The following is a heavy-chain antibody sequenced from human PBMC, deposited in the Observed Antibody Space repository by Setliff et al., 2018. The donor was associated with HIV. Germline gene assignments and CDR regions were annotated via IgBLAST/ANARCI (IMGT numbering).Heavy chain of an antibody. J-gene: IGHJ4*02. CDR3: VRRRGPMVRGVDPSPSYYFDY. CDR2: INYGRTT. D-gene: IGHD3-10*01. CDR1: GGSFSGYY. V-gene: IGHV4-34*01. Sequence: PSETLSLTCAVYGGSFSGYYWSWIRQSPGKGLEWIGEINYGRTTNYNPSLESRVTISVDTSKNQFSLRMKSVDAGDTGKYYCVRRRGPMVRGVDPSPSYYFDYWGQGTLVTVPS.